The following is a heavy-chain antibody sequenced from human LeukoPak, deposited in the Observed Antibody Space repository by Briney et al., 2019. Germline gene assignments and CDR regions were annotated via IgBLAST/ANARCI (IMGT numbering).Heavy chain of an antibody. CDR3: ARSRGVPGVDAFDI. V-gene: IGHV4-31*03. D-gene: IGHD6-13*01. J-gene: IGHJ3*02. Sequence: SQTLSLTCTVSGGSISSGGYYWSWIRQHPGKGLEWIGYIYYSGSTNYNPSLKSRVTISVDTSKSQFSLKLSSVTAADTTVYYCARSRGVPGVDAFDIWGQGTMVTVSS. CDR1: GGSISSGGYY. CDR2: IYYSGST.